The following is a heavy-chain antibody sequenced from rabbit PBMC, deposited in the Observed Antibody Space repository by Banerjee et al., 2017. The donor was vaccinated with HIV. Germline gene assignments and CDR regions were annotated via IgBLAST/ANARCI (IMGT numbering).Heavy chain of an antibody. CDR2: INTNSGNA. Sequence: QEQLEESGGDLVKPEGSLTLTCTASGFSFSNKYVMCWVRQAPGKGLEWIACINTNSGNAVYASWAKGRFTISKTSSTTVTLQMTSLTAADTATYFCARKDASSGWCLNLWGPGTLVTVS. J-gene: IGHJ4*01. D-gene: IGHD4-1*01. CDR1: GFSFSNKYV. CDR3: ARKDASSGWCLNL. V-gene: IGHV1S45*01.